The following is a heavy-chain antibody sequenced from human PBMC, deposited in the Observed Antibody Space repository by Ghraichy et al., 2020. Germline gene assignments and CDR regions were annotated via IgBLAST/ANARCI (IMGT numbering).Heavy chain of an antibody. CDR3: ARGGYNYGSNPIDY. Sequence: GGSLRLSCAASGFTFTSYYMTWVRQVPGKGLEWVANIKYDSSEKYYEDSVKGRFTISRDNAKNSLYLQMNSLIPDDTAVYYCARGGYNYGSNPIDYWGQGPLVTVSS. CDR1: GFTFTSYY. J-gene: IGHJ4*02. D-gene: IGHD5-18*01. V-gene: IGHV3-7*04. CDR2: IKYDSSEK.